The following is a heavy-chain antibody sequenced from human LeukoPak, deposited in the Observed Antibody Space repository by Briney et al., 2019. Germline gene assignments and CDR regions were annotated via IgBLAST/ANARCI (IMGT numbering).Heavy chain of an antibody. CDR3: ATRPVVVAATPFDY. CDR2: MNPNSGNT. Sequence: GASVKVSCKASGYTFTSYDINWVRQATGQGLEWMGWMNPNSGNTGYAQKFQGRVTMTEDTSTDTAYMELSSLRSEDTAVYYCATRPVVVAATPFDYWGQGALVTVSS. J-gene: IGHJ4*02. CDR1: GYTFTSYD. V-gene: IGHV1-8*01. D-gene: IGHD2-15*01.